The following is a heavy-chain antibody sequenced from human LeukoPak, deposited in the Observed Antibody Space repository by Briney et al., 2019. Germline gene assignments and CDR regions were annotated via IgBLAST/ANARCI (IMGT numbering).Heavy chain of an antibody. CDR1: GYTFTSYG. V-gene: IGHV1-18*01. CDR2: ISAYNGNT. Sequence: ASVKVSRKASGYTFTSYGISWVRQAPGQGLEWMGWISAYNGNTNYAQKLQGRVTMTTDTSTSTAYMELSSLRSEDTAVYYCARDRGVYSSGWKWGNFDYWGQGTLVTVSS. D-gene: IGHD6-19*01. CDR3: ARDRGVYSSGWKWGNFDY. J-gene: IGHJ4*02.